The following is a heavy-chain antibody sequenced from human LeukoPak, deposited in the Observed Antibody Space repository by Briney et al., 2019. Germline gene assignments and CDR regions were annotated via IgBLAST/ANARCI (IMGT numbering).Heavy chain of an antibody. CDR2: ISGSGGST. D-gene: IGHD6-19*01. J-gene: IGHJ4*02. CDR1: GFTFSSYA. V-gene: IGHV3-23*01. CDR3: AKDGKFSIAVAPSD. Sequence: GGSLRLSCAASGFTFSSYAMSWVRQAPGKGLEWVSAISGSGGSTYYADSVKGRFTISRDNSKNTLYLQMNSLRAEDTAVYYCAKDGKFSIAVAPSDWGQGTLVTVST.